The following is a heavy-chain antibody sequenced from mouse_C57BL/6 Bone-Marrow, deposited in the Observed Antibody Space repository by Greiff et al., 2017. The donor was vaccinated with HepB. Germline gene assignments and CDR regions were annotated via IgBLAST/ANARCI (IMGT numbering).Heavy chain of an antibody. V-gene: IGHV1-54*01. CDR3: ARSPYYSGSSYYFDY. Sequence: QVQLQQSGAELVRPGTSVKVSCKASGYAFTNYLIEWVKQRPGQGLEWIGVINPGSGGTNYNEKFKGKATMTVDKPSSTAYMQLSSLTSEDSAVYYCARSPYYSGSSYYFDYWGQGTTLTVSS. D-gene: IGHD1-1*01. CDR1: GYAFTNYL. CDR2: INPGSGGT. J-gene: IGHJ2*01.